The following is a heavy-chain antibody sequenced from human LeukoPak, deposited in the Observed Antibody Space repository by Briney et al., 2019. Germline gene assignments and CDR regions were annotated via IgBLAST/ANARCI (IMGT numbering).Heavy chain of an antibody. CDR1: GFTFSSYA. CDR3: AKDVYIVVVTGITGGFDY. Sequence: GGSLRLSCAASGFTFSSYAMHWVRQSPGKGLEWVAFIRHDGNNKDYADSVKGRFTISRDNSKNTLYLQMNSLRAEDTAVYYCAKDVYIVVVTGITGGFDYWGQGTLVTVSS. J-gene: IGHJ4*02. D-gene: IGHD2-21*02. CDR2: IRHDGNNK. V-gene: IGHV3-30*02.